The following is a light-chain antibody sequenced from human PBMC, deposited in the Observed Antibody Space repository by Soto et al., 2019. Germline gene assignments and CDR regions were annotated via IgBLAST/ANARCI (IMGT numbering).Light chain of an antibody. CDR2: STS. V-gene: IGKV3-20*01. J-gene: IGKJ1*01. CDR1: QRFGSSN. CDR3: QQYNSYPWT. Sequence: EIVLTQSPGTLSLSPGERGTLSCRASQRFGSSNLAWYQQKPGQAPRLLIYSTSSRATGIPDRFSGTGSGTDFTLTISSLQPDDFATYYCQQYNSYPWTFGQGTKV.